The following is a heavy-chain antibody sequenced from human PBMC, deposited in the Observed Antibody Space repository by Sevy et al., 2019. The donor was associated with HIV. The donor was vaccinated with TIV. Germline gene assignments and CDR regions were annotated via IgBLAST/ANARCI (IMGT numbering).Heavy chain of an antibody. Sequence: GGSLRLSCAASGFTFSKAWMTWVRQAPGKGLEWVGRTKSRADGGTTDYAAPVKGRFSISRDDSKNTLYLQMNSLKIEDTAVYYCTTKGDFWSGYQFFEYWGQGTLVTVSS. V-gene: IGHV3-15*01. CDR2: TKSRADGGTT. CDR1: GFTFSKAW. J-gene: IGHJ4*02. D-gene: IGHD3-3*01. CDR3: TTKGDFWSGYQFFEY.